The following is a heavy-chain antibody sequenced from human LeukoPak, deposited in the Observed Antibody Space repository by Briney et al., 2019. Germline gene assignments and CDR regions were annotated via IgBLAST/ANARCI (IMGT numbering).Heavy chain of an antibody. V-gene: IGHV4-39*07. CDR1: GGSISSYY. J-gene: IGHJ4*02. CDR2: IYYSGST. CDR3: ARRPRNSGSDDGPSGLDY. D-gene: IGHD1-26*01. Sequence: KPSETLSLTCTVSGGSISSYYWGWIRQPPGKGLEWIGSIYYSGSTYYNPSLKSRVTISVDTSKNQFSLKLSSVTAADMAVYYCARRPRNSGSDDGPSGLDYWGQGTLITVSS.